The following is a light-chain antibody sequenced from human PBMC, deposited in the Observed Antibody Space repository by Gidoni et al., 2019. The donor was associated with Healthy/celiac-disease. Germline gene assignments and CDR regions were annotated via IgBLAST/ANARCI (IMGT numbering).Light chain of an antibody. Sequence: DIQMTQSPSTLSASVGDRVTIPCRASQSISSWLAWYQKKPGKAPKLLIYRASSLESGVPSRFSGSGSGTEFTLTISSLQPDDFATYYCQHYNSYPLTFGGGTKVEIK. CDR1: QSISSW. CDR2: RAS. CDR3: QHYNSYPLT. V-gene: IGKV1-5*03. J-gene: IGKJ4*01.